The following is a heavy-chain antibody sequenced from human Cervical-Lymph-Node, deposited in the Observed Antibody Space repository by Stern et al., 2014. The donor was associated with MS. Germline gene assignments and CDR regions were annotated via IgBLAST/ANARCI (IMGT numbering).Heavy chain of an antibody. CDR3: ARRFGAPVFYFDY. J-gene: IGHJ4*02. CDR2: IYHSGTT. D-gene: IGHD3-10*01. V-gene: IGHV4-31*03. Sequence: QVQLQESGPGLVKPSQTLSLICNVSGDSISSGVFYWAWIRHLPGKGLEWIGYIYHSGTTYYNPSLKSRLSMSIDTSKNQFSLNLSSVTAEDTAVYYCARRFGAPVFYFDYWGRGTLVTVSS. CDR1: GDSISSGVFY.